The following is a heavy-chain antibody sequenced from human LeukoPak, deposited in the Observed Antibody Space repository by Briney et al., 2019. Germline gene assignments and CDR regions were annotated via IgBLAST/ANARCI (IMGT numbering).Heavy chain of an antibody. CDR1: GFRFNTYW. CDR3: ASRGSGYHLYYYYYYMDV. V-gene: IGHV3-7*01. J-gene: IGHJ6*03. D-gene: IGHD3-3*01. CDR2: IKQDGNEK. Sequence: GGSLRLSCAASGFRFNTYWMSWVRQAPGKGLEWVANIKQDGNEKYYVDSVKGRFTISRDNAKNSLYLQMNSLRAEDTAVYYCASRGSGYHLYYYYYYMDVWGKGTTVTVSS.